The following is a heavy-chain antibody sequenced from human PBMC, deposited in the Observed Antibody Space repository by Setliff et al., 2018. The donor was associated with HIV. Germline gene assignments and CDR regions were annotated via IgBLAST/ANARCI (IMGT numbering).Heavy chain of an antibody. V-gene: IGHV3-21*01. CDR1: GFTFSRYS. Sequence: GSLRLSCAASGFTFSRYSMNWFRQAPGKGLEWVSSISSSSSYIYHADSVKGRFTISRDNAKNSLYLQMNSLRAEDTAVYYCARDFSGDGYMDVWGKGTTVTVSS. J-gene: IGHJ6*03. CDR3: ARDFSGDGYMDV. CDR2: ISSSSSYI. D-gene: IGHD3-10*01.